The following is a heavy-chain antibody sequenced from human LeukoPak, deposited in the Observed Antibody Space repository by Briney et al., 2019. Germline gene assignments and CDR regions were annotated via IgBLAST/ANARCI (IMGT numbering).Heavy chain of an antibody. Sequence: GGSLRLSCVTSGFTFEDHAMHWVRDGPGKGLEWVAGIRWKRNYIIYAASVRGRVTISRDNAKNSLFLQMNSLRLEDTALYYCARDFSNGYFRHFDFWGRGTLVTVSS. CDR2: IRWKRNYI. V-gene: IGHV3-9*01. D-gene: IGHD3-22*01. CDR1: GFTFEDHA. J-gene: IGHJ4*02. CDR3: ARDFSNGYFRHFDF.